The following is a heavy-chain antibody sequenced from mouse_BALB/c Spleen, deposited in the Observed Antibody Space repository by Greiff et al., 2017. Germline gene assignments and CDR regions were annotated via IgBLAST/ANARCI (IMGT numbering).Heavy chain of an antibody. CDR1: GFTFSSYG. CDR2: INSNGGST. V-gene: IGHV5-6-3*01. CDR3: ARRIYYGNYYAMDY. J-gene: IGHJ4*01. D-gene: IGHD2-1*01. Sequence: EVQLVESGGGLVQPGGSLKLSCAASGFTFSSYGMSWVRQTPDKRLELVATINSNGGSTYYPDSVKGRFTISRDNAKNTLYLQMSSLKSEDTAMYYCARRIYYGNYYAMDYWGQGTSVTVSS.